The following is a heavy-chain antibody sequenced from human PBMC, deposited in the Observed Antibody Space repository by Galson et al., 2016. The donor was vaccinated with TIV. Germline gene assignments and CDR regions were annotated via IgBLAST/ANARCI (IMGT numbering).Heavy chain of an antibody. Sequence: SLRLSCAASGLSVSINYMTWVRQAPGKGLEWASLISDGGNTYYPDSVKGRFTISRDNSKNTLYLQMSGLRAEDTAVYYCARDRVVDATYYYYYYGMDVWGQGTAVTVSS. V-gene: IGHV3-66*02. CDR3: ARDRVVDATYYYYYYGMDV. CDR2: ISDGGNT. CDR1: GLSVSINY. J-gene: IGHJ6*02. D-gene: IGHD1-26*01.